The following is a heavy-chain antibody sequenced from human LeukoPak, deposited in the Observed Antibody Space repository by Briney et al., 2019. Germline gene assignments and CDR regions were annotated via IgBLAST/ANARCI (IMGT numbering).Heavy chain of an antibody. D-gene: IGHD6-13*01. CDR1: GFTFSSYA. J-gene: IGHJ4*02. Sequence: PGRSLRLSCAASGFTFSSYAMSWVRQAPGKGLEWVSAISGSGGSTYYADSVKGRFTISRDNSKNTLYLQMSSLRAEDTAVYYCARALAAAAHTSFDFWGQGTLVTVSS. CDR3: ARALAAAAHTSFDF. CDR2: ISGSGGST. V-gene: IGHV3-23*01.